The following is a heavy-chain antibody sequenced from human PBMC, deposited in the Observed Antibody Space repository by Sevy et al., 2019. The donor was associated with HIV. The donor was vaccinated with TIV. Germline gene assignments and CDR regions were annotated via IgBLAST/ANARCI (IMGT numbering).Heavy chain of an antibody. CDR2: INTNTGNP. D-gene: IGHD2-2*01. V-gene: IGHV7-4-1*02. CDR1: GYTFPSYV. CDR3: ARGECSSSSCYYYYGMDV. J-gene: IGHJ6*02. Sequence: ASVKVSCKASGYTFPSYVMNWVRQAPGQGLEWMGWINTNTGNPTYAQGFTGRFVFSLDTSVSTAYLQISSLKAEDTAVYYCARGECSSSSCYYYYGMDVWGQGATVTVSS.